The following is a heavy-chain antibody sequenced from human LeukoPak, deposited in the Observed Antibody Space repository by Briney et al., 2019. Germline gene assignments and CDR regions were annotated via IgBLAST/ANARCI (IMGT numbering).Heavy chain of an antibody. J-gene: IGHJ4*02. V-gene: IGHV4-38-2*02. D-gene: IGHD6-6*01. CDR3: ARTKQLVPFDY. CDR2: IYHSGST. CDR1: GYSISSGYY. Sequence: SETLSLTCTVSGYSISSGYYWGWIRQPPGKGLEWIGSIYHSGSTYYNPSLKSRVTISVDTSKNQFSLKLSSVTAADTAVYYCARTKQLVPFDYWGQGTLVTVSS.